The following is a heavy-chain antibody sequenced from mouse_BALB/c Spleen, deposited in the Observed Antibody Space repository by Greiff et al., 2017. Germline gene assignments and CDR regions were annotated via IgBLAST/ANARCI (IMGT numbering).Heavy chain of an antibody. Sequence: DVHLVESGGGLVKPGGSLKLSCAASGFAFSSYDMSWVRQTPEKRLEWVAYISSGGGSTYYPDTVKGRFTISRDNAKNTLYLQMSSLKSEDTAMYYCARQGGNYLPFAYWGQGTLVTVSA. D-gene: IGHD2-1*01. V-gene: IGHV5-12-1*01. CDR1: GFAFSSYD. CDR2: ISSGGGST. J-gene: IGHJ3*01. CDR3: ARQGGNYLPFAY.